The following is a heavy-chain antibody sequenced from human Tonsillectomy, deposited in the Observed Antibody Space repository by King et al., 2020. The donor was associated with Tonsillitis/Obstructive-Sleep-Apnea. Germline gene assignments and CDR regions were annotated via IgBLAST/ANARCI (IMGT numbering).Heavy chain of an antibody. CDR2: FYYSGST. Sequence: LQLQESGPGLVKPSETLSLTCTVSGGSIRSSTYYWGWIRQPPGKGLEWIGTFYYSGSTYYNPSLKRRVSISVDTSKNQFSLKLSSVTAADTAVYYCARHVPPPDIVVVPAAMWAFDIWGQGKMVTVSS. CDR3: ARHVPPPDIVVVPAAMWAFDI. CDR1: GGSIRSSTYY. V-gene: IGHV4-39*01. D-gene: IGHD2-2*01. J-gene: IGHJ3*02.